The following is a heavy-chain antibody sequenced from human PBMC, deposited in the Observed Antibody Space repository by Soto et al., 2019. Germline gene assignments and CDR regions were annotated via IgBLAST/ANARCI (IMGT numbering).Heavy chain of an antibody. J-gene: IGHJ6*02. D-gene: IGHD2-2*01. CDR2: IGESGTPT. CDR3: ARYIPGVRYYGMDV. Sequence: GGSLRLSCAASGFTFSSYAMKWVRQATGKGLEWVSLIGESGTPTYYADSVKGRFTISRDNSGNTLFLEMYSLRAEDTAVYYCARYIPGVRYYGMDVWGQGTTVTV. CDR1: GFTFSSYA. V-gene: IGHV3-23*01.